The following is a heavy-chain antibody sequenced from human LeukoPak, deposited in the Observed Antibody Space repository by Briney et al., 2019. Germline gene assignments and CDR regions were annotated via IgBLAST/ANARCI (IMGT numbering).Heavy chain of an antibody. CDR3: AGDSVSSTDYFDY. V-gene: IGHV4-59*01. J-gene: IGHJ4*02. D-gene: IGHD1-26*01. CDR1: GGSISDYY. CDR2: IYYSGST. Sequence: PSETLSLTCSVSGGSISDYYWSWIRQPPGKGLEWIGYIYYSGSTDYNPSLKSRVTISVDTSKNLFSLNLSSVTAADTAVYYCAGDSVSSTDYFDYWGQGTLVTVSS.